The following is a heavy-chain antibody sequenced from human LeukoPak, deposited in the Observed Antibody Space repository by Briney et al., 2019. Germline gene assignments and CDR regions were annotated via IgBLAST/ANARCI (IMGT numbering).Heavy chain of an antibody. V-gene: IGHV5-51*01. CDR1: GYSFTSYW. J-gene: IGHJ4*02. CDR3: ARLARWLQFVVY. D-gene: IGHD5-24*01. CDR2: IYPGDSDT. Sequence: GESLQISCKGSGYSFTSYWIGGVRQLRGKGLEWMGIIYPGDSDTRYSPSFQGQVTISADKSIGTAYLQWSSLKASDTAMYYCARLARWLQFVVYWGQGTLVTVSS.